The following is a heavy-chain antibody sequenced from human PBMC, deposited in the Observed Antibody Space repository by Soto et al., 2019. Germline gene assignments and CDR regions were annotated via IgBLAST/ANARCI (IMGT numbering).Heavy chain of an antibody. J-gene: IGHJ4*02. V-gene: IGHV3-33*01. CDR2: IWYDGSNK. CDR1: GFTFSSYG. D-gene: IGHD3-22*01. CDR3: ARGDYYDSSGYYDIDY. Sequence: GGSLRLSCAASGFTFSSYGMHWVRQAPGKGLEWVAVIWYDGSNKYYADSVKGRFTISRDNSKNTLYLQMNSLRAEDTAVYYCARGDYYDSSGYYDIDYWGQGNLVTVSS.